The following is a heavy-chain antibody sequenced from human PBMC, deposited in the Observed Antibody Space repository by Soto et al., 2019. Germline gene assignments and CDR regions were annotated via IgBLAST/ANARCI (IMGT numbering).Heavy chain of an antibody. CDR1: GYTFTSYY. CDR2: INPSGGST. D-gene: IGHD2-2*01. J-gene: IGHJ4*02. V-gene: IGHV1-46*01. Sequence: QVQLVQSGAEVKKPGASVKVSCKASGYTFTSYYMHWVRQAPGQGLEWMGIINPSGGSTSYAQKFQGRGTMTRDTSTSTVYMELSSLRSEDTAVYYCGVTVVPAAFGRIDYWGQGTLVTVSS. CDR3: GVTVVPAAFGRIDY.